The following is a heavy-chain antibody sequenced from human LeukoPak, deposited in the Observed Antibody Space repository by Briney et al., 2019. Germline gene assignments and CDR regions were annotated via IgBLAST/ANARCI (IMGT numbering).Heavy chain of an antibody. D-gene: IGHD3-10*01. CDR1: GYTFTSYD. CDR2: MNPNSGNT. J-gene: IGHJ4*02. CDR3: ARGRRKYYGSGSYPYY. Sequence: ASEKVSCKASGYTFTSYDINWVRQATGRGLEWMGWMNPNSGNTGYAQKFQGRVTMTRNTSISTAYMELSSLRSEDTAVYYCARGRRKYYGSGSYPYYWGQGTLVTVSS. V-gene: IGHV1-8*01.